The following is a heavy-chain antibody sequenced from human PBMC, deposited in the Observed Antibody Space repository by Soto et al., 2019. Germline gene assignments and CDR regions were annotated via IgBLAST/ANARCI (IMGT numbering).Heavy chain of an antibody. CDR3: AKDRYSSSDGYYFDY. Sequence: QPGGSLRLSCAASGFTFDDYAMHWVRQAPGKGLEWVSGISWNSGSIGYADSVKGRFTISRDNAKNSLYLQMNSLRAEDTALYYCAKDRYSSSDGYYFDYWGQGTLVTVSS. D-gene: IGHD6-6*01. J-gene: IGHJ4*02. V-gene: IGHV3-9*01. CDR1: GFTFDDYA. CDR2: ISWNSGSI.